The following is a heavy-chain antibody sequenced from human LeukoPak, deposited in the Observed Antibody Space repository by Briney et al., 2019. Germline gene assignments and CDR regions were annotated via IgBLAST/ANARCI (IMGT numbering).Heavy chain of an antibody. D-gene: IGHD2-15*01. CDR1: GGSINSSTYY. CDR3: ARVRGVVAATLQFDY. V-gene: IGHV4-39*07. CDR2: IYYSGST. J-gene: IGHJ4*02. Sequence: SETLSLTCTVSGGSINSSTYYWGCIRQPPGKGLEWIGSIYYSGSTYYNPSLKSRVTISVDTSKNQFSLKLSSVTAADTAVYYCARVRGVVAATLQFDYWGQGTLVTVSS.